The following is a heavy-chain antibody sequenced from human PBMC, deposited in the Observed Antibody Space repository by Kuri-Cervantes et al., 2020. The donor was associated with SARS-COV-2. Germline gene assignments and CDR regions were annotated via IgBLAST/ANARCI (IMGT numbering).Heavy chain of an antibody. CDR2: ISAYNGNT. V-gene: IGHV1-18*01. Sequence: ASVKVSCKASGYTFTSYGISWVRQAPGQGLEWMGWISAYNGNTNYAQKLQGRVTMTTDTSTSTAYMELRSLRSDDTAVYYCARDAYYDFWSGYYPFAYWGQGTLVTVSS. J-gene: IGHJ4*02. D-gene: IGHD3-3*01. CDR3: ARDAYYDFWSGYYPFAY. CDR1: GYTFTSYG.